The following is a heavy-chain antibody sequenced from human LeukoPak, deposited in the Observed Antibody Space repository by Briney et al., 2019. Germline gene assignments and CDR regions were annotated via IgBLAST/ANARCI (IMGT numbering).Heavy chain of an antibody. J-gene: IGHJ3*02. Sequence: SVKVSCKASGFTFTSSAMQWVRQARGQRLEWIGWIVVGSGNTSYAQKFQGRVTMTRDMSTSTVYMELSSLRSEDTAVYYCARSIVGATVDAFDIWGQGTMVTVSS. V-gene: IGHV1-58*02. CDR3: ARSIVGATVDAFDI. CDR2: IVVGSGNT. D-gene: IGHD1-26*01. CDR1: GFTFTSSA.